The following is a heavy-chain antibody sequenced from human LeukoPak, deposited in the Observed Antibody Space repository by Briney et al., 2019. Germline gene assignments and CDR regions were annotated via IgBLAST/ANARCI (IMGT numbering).Heavy chain of an antibody. Sequence: SETLSLTCTVSGGSISSYYWSWIRQPPGKGLEWIGYIYYSGSTNYNPSLKSRVTISLDTSKNQFSLKLRSVTAADTAVYYCARLKMGAYFDLWGRGTLVTVSS. CDR1: GGSISSYY. J-gene: IGHJ2*01. V-gene: IGHV4-59*08. D-gene: IGHD3-16*01. CDR3: ARLKMGAYFDL. CDR2: IYYSGST.